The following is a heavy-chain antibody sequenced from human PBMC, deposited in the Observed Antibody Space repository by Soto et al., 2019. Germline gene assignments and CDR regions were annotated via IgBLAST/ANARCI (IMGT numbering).Heavy chain of an antibody. V-gene: IGHV3-15*07. CDR3: IIRGRKWLIDF. Sequence: PGGSLSLSCAASGFTFSNAWMNWVRQAPGKGLEWVGRIKSKTDGGTTDYAAPVKGRFTISRDDSKNMLYQQMNSLKTEDTAVFFFIIRGRKWLIDFRGQGTLVTVSS. CDR2: IKSKTDGGTT. J-gene: IGHJ4*02. D-gene: IGHD5-12*01. CDR1: GFTFSNAW.